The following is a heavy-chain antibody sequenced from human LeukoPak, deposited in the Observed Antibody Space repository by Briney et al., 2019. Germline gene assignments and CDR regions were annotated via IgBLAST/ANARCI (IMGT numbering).Heavy chain of an antibody. J-gene: IGHJ6*02. Sequence: WASVKVSCKASGYTFTSYDINWVRQATGQGLEWMGWMNANSGNTGYAQKYQGRVTMTRNTAISTAHMELSSLRSEDTAVYYCARVGGYDVPDYTFYYCMDVWGQGTTVTVSS. D-gene: IGHD4-11*01. CDR3: ARVGGYDVPDYTFYYCMDV. V-gene: IGHV1-8*01. CDR2: MNANSGNT. CDR1: GYTFTSYD.